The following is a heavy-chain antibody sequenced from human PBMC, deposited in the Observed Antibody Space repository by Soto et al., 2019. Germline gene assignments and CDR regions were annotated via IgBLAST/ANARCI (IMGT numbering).Heavy chain of an antibody. D-gene: IGHD3-22*01. J-gene: IGHJ5*02. CDR2: ILHIVST. Sequence: VQLQESGPGLVKPSGTLSLTCTVSGGSISTTNWWSGVRQSPGKGLEWIGEILHIVSTNYNPSLKSRVTISIDKSKNQFSLRLSSVTAADTAVYYCASGFDSDGLYNGGHPWGQGTLVSVSS. CDR1: GGSISTTNW. CDR3: ASGFDSDGLYNGGHP. V-gene: IGHV4-4*02.